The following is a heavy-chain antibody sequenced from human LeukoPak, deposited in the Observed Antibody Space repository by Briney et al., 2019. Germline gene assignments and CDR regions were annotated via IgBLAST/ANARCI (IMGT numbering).Heavy chain of an antibody. V-gene: IGHV2-5*02. CDR2: IYWDDDT. CDR3: AHRRPGHLTGWDNSYFDN. Sequence: SGPTLVNPTQTLTLTCTFSGFSLYSSGVGVGWIRQPPGKAREWLAVIYWDDDTQYIPSLRSRLTMSKDASKSQVFLVMSNMDPVDTATYYCAHRRPGHLTGWDNSYFDNWGPGTLVTVSS. J-gene: IGHJ4*02. D-gene: IGHD1/OR15-1a*01. CDR1: GFSLYSSGVG.